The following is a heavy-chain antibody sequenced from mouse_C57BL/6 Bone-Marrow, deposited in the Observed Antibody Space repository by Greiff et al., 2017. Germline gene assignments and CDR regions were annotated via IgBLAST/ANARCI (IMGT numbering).Heavy chain of an antibody. J-gene: IGHJ2*01. V-gene: IGHV1-81*01. CDR2: INPRSGNT. CDR1: GYTFTSYG. CDR3: ARGDFDY. Sequence: QVQLQQSGAELARPGASVKLSCKASGYTFTSYGISWVKQRTGQGLEWIGEINPRSGNTYYNEKVKGKATLTAAKSSSTAYMELRSLTSEDSAVYFCARGDFDYWGQGTTLTVSS.